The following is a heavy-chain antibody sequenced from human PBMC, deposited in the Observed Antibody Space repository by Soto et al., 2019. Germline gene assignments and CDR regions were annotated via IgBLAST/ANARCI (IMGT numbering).Heavy chain of an antibody. V-gene: IGHV5-51*01. D-gene: IGHD2-8*01. CDR3: SRGYCTTSICDPWFDP. J-gene: IGHJ5*02. CDR2: IYPGDSGT. Sequence: GESLKISCTGVGYSFTSYWIAWVRQMPGKGLEWMGIIYPGDSGTRYNQSFRGQVTISADKSISTVYLQWSSLKASDTAMYYCSRGYCTTSICDPWFDPWGQGTLVTVSS. CDR1: GYSFTSYW.